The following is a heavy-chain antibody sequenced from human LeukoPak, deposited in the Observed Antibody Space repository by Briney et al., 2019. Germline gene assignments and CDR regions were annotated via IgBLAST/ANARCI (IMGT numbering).Heavy chain of an antibody. CDR2: FDPEVEEA. Sequence: ASVTVSCKVSGYTLNDLSIHWVRQAPAKGLEWMGGFDPEVEEAFYSQKFQGRVTMTEDTSTDTAYMELSSLRSEDTAIYFCATASDSSGYANFDSWGQGTLVTVSS. J-gene: IGHJ4*02. CDR1: GYTLNDLS. D-gene: IGHD3-22*01. V-gene: IGHV1-24*01. CDR3: ATASDSSGYANFDS.